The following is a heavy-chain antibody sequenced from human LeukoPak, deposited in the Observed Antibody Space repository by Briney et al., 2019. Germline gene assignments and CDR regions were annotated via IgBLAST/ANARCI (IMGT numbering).Heavy chain of an antibody. CDR3: ARGRYCSSTSCPYAYFDY. Sequence: SETLSLTCAVYGGSFSGYYWSWIRQPPGKGLEWIGEINRSGSTNYNPSLKSRVTISVDTSKNQFSLKLSSVTAADTAVYYCARGRYCSSTSCPYAYFDYWGQGTLVTVSS. J-gene: IGHJ4*02. D-gene: IGHD2-2*01. CDR1: GGSFSGYY. V-gene: IGHV4-34*01. CDR2: INRSGST.